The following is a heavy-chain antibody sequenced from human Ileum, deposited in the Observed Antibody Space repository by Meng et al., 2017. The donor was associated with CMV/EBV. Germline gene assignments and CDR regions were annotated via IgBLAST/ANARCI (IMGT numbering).Heavy chain of an antibody. CDR2: SSSTTGYK. CDR1: GFTFNSYW. D-gene: IGHD2-8*01. CDR3: ARDLYCTNGVCSYYHYGMDV. V-gene: IGHV3-21*05. Sequence: GGSLRLSCSASGFTFNSYWMHWVRQAPGKGLEWVAYSSSTTGYKYYADSVKGRFTISRDNAKKLLYLQMNSLRAEDSAVYYCARDLYCTNGVCSYYHYGMDVWGQGTTVTVSS. J-gene: IGHJ6*02.